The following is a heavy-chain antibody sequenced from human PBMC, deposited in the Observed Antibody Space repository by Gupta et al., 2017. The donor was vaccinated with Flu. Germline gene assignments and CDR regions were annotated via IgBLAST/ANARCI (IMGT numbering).Heavy chain of an antibody. CDR1: GVTCRCYV. D-gene: IGHD2-15*01. Sequence: QVQLVQSGAEVLKPGSSVMVSCKASGVTCRCYVINLGRQAPGQGLEGMVGIIPVFGPTNYAQKFQGRVTITADESTGTAYMELSSLRSEDTAVYYCARKGGGHCSGGTCYSFDYWGQGTLVTVSS. CDR3: ARKGGGHCSGGTCYSFDY. CDR2: IIPVFGPT. V-gene: IGHV1-69*01. J-gene: IGHJ4*02.